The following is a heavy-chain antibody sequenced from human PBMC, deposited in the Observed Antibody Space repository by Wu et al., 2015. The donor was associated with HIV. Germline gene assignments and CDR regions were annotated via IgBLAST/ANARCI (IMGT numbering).Heavy chain of an antibody. CDR2: INPDTGDT. J-gene: IGHJ6*03. CDR1: GYSFTDYY. D-gene: IGHD3-9*01. V-gene: IGHV1-2*06. Sequence: VQLAQSGAQIQKSGASVTVSCRTSGYSFTDYYIHWVRQAPGQGLQWMGHINPDTGDTKYSQNFKGSVTMTRDTSLSTVYMVLTRPRLNDTAIYYCARDWRFRGVFDDLYMDVWGNGTTVVVSS. CDR3: ARDWRFRGVFDDLYMDV.